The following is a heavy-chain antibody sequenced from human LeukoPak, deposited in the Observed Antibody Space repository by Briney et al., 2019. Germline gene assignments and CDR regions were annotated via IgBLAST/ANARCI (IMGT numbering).Heavy chain of an antibody. CDR2: IYHSGST. Sequence: SWTLSLTCAVSGGSISSNNWWNWVRQPPGKGLEWIGEIYHSGSTNYNPSLKSRVTISVDKSKNQLSLRLTSVTAANTAMYYCARDVGARIEGYWGQGTLVTVSS. CDR3: ARDVGARIEGY. D-gene: IGHD1-26*01. CDR1: GGSISSNNW. J-gene: IGHJ4*02. V-gene: IGHV4-4*02.